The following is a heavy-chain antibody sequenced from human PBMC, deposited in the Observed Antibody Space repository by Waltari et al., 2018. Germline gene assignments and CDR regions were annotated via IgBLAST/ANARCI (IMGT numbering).Heavy chain of an antibody. D-gene: IGHD4-17*01. V-gene: IGHV1-3*01. J-gene: IGHJ1*01. CDR3: ARGGHDYGDYEYFQH. CDR2: SNAGNGNT. Sequence: QVQLVQSGAEVKKPGASVKVSCKASGYTFTSYAMHWVRHAPGQRLEWMGWSNAGNGNTKYSQKFQGRVTMTRDTAASTAYMERSSLRSEDTAVDYCARGGHDYGDYEYFQHWGQGTLVTVSS. CDR1: GYTFTSYA.